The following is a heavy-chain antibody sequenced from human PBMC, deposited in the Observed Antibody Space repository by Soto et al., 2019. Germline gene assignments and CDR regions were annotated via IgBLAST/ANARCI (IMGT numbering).Heavy chain of an antibody. CDR2: IYYSGST. CDR1: GGSIISNNYY. D-gene: IGHD3-10*01. V-gene: IGHV4-39*01. CDR3: ARTVSGSGAFYPDWFDP. J-gene: IGHJ5*02. Sequence: SETLSLTCSVSGGSIISNNYYWGWIRQPPGKGLEWIGTIYYSGSTYYNPSLKSRVTISADTSKNQISLKLSSVTAADTAVYYCARTVSGSGAFYPDWFDPWGQGTLVTVSS.